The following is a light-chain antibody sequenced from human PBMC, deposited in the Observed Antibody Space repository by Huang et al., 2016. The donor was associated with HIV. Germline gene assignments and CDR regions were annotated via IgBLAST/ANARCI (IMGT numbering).Light chain of an antibody. V-gene: IGKV1-39*01. CDR2: DVS. J-gene: IGKJ5*01. CDR1: QAIGTY. Sequence: IQLTQSPTSLSASVGDRVTIACRASQAIGTYLNWFQQKPGRAPTRLISDVSSLHTGIPSRFIGSGSGTEFTLTIRGLQFDDFATYFCQQSYSALITFGQGTRLEIK. CDR3: QQSYSALIT.